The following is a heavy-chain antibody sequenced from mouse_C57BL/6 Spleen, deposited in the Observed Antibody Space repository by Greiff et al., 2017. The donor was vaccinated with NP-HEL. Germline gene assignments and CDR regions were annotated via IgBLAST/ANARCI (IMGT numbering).Heavy chain of an antibody. CDR3: ARGGYYGSSYFDV. D-gene: IGHD1-1*01. Sequence: EVQLQQSGPELVKPGASVKISCKASGYTFTDYYMNWVKQSHGKSLEWIGDINPNNGGTSYNQKFKGKATLTVDKSSSTADMELRSLTSEDSAVYYCARGGYYGSSYFDVWGTGTTVTVSS. CDR2: INPNNGGT. V-gene: IGHV1-26*01. CDR1: GYTFTDYY. J-gene: IGHJ1*03.